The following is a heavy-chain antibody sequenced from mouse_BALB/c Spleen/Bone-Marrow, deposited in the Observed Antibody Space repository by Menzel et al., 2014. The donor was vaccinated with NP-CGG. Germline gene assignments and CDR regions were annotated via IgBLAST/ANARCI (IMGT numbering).Heavy chain of an antibody. CDR3: ARSLYGFDWYFDV. CDR1: GYTFTSYV. CDR2: INPYNDGT. J-gene: IGHJ1*01. D-gene: IGHD2-2*01. Sequence: VQLQQSGPELVKPGASVKMSCKASGYTFTSYVMHWVKQKPGRGLEWIGNINPYNDGTKYNEKFKGKATLTSDKFSSTAYMELGSLTSEDSAVYYCARSLYGFDWYFDVWGAGTTVTVSS. V-gene: IGHV1-14*01.